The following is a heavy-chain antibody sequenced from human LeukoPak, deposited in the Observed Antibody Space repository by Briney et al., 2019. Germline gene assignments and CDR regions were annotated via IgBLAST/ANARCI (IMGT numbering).Heavy chain of an antibody. D-gene: IGHD5-12*01. CDR3: ARGYVAGYDYLYYFDY. J-gene: IGHJ4*02. V-gene: IGHV4-34*01. CDR1: GGSFSGYY. Sequence: PSETLSLTCAVYGGSFSGYYWSWIRQPPGKGLEWIGEINHSGSTNYNPSLKSRVTISVDTSKNQFSLKLSSVSAADTAVYYCARGYVAGYDYLYYFDYWGQGTLVTVSS. CDR2: INHSGST.